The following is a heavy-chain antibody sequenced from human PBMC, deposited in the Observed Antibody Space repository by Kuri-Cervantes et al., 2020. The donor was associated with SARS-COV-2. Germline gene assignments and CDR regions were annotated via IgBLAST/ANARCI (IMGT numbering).Heavy chain of an antibody. V-gene: IGHV1-18*01. D-gene: IGHD3-10*01. CDR3: ARSTYYGSGSYPNRYYFDY. J-gene: IGHJ4*02. CDR2: ISASNGNT. CDR1: GYTFTTYG. Sequence: ASVKVSCKASGYTFTTYGISWVRQAPGQGLEWMGWISASNGNTNYAQKLQGRVTMTTDTSTSTAYMELRSLRSDDTAVYYCARSTYYGSGSYPNRYYFDYWGQGTLVTVSS.